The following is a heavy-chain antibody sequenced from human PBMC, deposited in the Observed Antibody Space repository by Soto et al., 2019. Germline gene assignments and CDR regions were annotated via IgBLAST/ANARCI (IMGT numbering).Heavy chain of an antibody. D-gene: IGHD2-15*01. CDR1: GYTFTSYY. V-gene: IGHV1-46*01. J-gene: IGHJ4*02. Sequence: QVQLVQSGAEVKKPGASVKVSCKASGYTFTSYYMHWVRQAPGQGLEWMGIINPSGGSTSYAQKCQGRVTMTRDTSTSTVYMELSSLRSEDTAVYYCATEAGRHCSGGSCYDYWGQGTLVTVSS. CDR2: INPSGGST. CDR3: ATEAGRHCSGGSCYDY.